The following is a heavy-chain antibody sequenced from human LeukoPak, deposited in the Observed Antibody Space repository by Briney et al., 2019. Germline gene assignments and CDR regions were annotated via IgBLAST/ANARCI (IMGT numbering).Heavy chain of an antibody. CDR3: ARKGGVIADFDY. CDR2: ISGGGGGSK. J-gene: IGHJ4*02. D-gene: IGHD3-10*01. Sequence: PGGSLRLSCAASGFVFNNFGMTWVRQAPGKGLEWVSTISGGGGGSKWYADSVKGRFTISGDNSRNTLYLQMDSLRAEDTAVYYCARKGGVIADFDYWGQGTLVTVSS. V-gene: IGHV3-23*01. CDR1: GFVFNNFG.